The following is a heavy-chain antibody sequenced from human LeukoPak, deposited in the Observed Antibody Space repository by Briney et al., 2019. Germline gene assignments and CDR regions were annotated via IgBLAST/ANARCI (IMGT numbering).Heavy chain of an antibody. Sequence: ASVKVSCKASGYTFTSYDINWVRQATGQGLEWMGWMNPNSGNTGYAQKFQGRVTMTRNTSISTAYMELSSLRSEDTAVYYCARGLSLRSAPYHSTRGYSYADAFDIWGQGTMVTVSP. D-gene: IGHD5-18*01. CDR3: ARGLSLRSAPYHSTRGYSYADAFDI. CDR1: GYTFTSYD. J-gene: IGHJ3*02. CDR2: MNPNSGNT. V-gene: IGHV1-8*01.